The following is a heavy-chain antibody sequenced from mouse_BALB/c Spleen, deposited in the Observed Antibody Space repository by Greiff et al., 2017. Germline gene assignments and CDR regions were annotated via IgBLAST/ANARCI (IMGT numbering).Heavy chain of an antibody. J-gene: IGHJ2*01. CDR3: AREAYYGNYHFDY. CDR1: GFTFSSFG. CDR2: ISSGSSTI. Sequence: EVQLQESGGGLVQPGGSRKLSCAASGFTFSSFGMHWVRQAPEKGLEWVAYISSGSSTIYYADTVKGRFTISRDNPKNTLFLQMTSLRSEDTAMYYCAREAYYGNYHFDYWGQGTTLTVSS. D-gene: IGHD2-10*01. V-gene: IGHV5-17*02.